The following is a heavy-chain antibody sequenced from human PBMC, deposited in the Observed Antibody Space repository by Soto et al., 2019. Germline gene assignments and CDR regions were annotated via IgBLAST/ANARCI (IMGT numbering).Heavy chain of an antibody. CDR3: AGSFSGRGGMDV. CDR2: TYYRSKWYN. Sequence: SQTLSLTCAISGDIVSSNSAAWNWIRQSPSRGLEWLGRTYYRSKWYNDYAVSVKSRLTINPDTSKHQFSLQLNSVTPEDTAVYFCAGSFSGRGGMDVWDQATFVSVS. D-gene: IGHD3-10*01. CDR1: GDIVSSNSAA. J-gene: IGHJ6*02. V-gene: IGHV6-1*01.